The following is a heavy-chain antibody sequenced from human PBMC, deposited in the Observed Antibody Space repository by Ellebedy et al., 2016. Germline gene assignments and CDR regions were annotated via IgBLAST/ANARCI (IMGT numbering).Heavy chain of an antibody. Sequence: GGSLRLSXAASGFTFSSYAMHWVRQAPGKGLEWVAVISYDGSNKYYADSVKGRFTISRDNSKNTLYLQMNSLRAEDTAVYYCARGLLVVRGEDVWGQGATVTVSS. CDR2: ISYDGSNK. CDR3: ARGLLVVRGEDV. CDR1: GFTFSSYA. D-gene: IGHD3-10*01. V-gene: IGHV3-30-3*01. J-gene: IGHJ6*02.